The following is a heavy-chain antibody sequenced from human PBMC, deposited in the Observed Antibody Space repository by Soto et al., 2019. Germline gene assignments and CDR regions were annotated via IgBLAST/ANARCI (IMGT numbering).Heavy chain of an antibody. CDR3: AKGGGYCSGGSCYRARRRSLGY. CDR2: SSGSGGST. CDR1: GFTFSSYA. Sequence: EVQLLESGGGLVQPGGSLRHSCAASGFTFSSYAMSWVRQAPGKGLEWVSASSGSGGSTYYADSVKGRFNISRDNSKNTLYLQMNRMRAEDTAVNYCAKGGGYCSGGSCYRARRRSLGYLGQGTLVTVSS. J-gene: IGHJ4*02. D-gene: IGHD2-15*01. V-gene: IGHV3-23*01.